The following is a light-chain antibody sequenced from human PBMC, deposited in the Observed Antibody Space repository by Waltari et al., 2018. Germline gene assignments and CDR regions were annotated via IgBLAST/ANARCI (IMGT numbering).Light chain of an antibody. J-gene: IGLJ1*01. Sequence: QSALTQPASVSGSPGQSIAISCTGTSSAVGGYNFVTWYQHHPGKAPKVMIYEDSNRPSGVSNRFSGSKSGNTASLTISGLQAEDEADYYCSSFTTTNAPYVFGAGTKVTVL. CDR1: SSAVGGYNF. CDR2: EDS. V-gene: IGLV2-14*01. CDR3: SSFTTTNAPYV.